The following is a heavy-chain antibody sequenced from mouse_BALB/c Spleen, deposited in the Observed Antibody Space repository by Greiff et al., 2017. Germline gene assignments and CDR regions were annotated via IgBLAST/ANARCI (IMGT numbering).Heavy chain of an antibody. CDR1: GYTFTSYW. CDR2: IYPGSGST. Sequence: LQQPGSELVRPGASVKLSCKASGYTFTSYWMHWVKQRPGQGLEWIGNIYPGSGSTNYDEKFKGKATFTVDTSSSTAYMQFNSLTSEDSAVYYCARGGDYSWFAYWGQGTLVTVSA. CDR3: ARGGDYSWFAY. V-gene: IGHV1S22*01. D-gene: IGHD1-1*01. J-gene: IGHJ3*01.